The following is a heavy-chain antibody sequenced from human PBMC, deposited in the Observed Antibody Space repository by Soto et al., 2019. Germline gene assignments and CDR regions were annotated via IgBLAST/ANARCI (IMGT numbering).Heavy chain of an antibody. CDR2: ISYDGSNK. D-gene: IGHD3-22*01. CDR1: GFTFSSYG. V-gene: IGHV3-30*18. Sequence: GGSLRLSCAASGFTFSSYGMHWVRQAPGKGLEWVAVISYDGSNKYYADSVKGRFTISRDNSKNTLYLQMNSLRAEDTAVYYCAKEWVYDSSGWSFDYWGQGALVPSP. J-gene: IGHJ4*02. CDR3: AKEWVYDSSGWSFDY.